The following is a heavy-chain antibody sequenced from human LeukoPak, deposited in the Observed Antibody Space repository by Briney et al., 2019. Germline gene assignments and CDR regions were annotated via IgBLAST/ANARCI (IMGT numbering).Heavy chain of an antibody. CDR2: ISTYNGNT. D-gene: IGHD3-3*01. CDR1: GYTFTSYG. Sequence: ASVKVSCKASGYTFTSYGISRVRQAPGQGLEWMGWISTYNGNTNYAQKVQGRVTMTTDTSTSTAYMELRSLRSDDTAVYYCARGLRFMEWFTNDAFDIWGQGTMVTVSS. V-gene: IGHV1-18*01. CDR3: ARGLRFMEWFTNDAFDI. J-gene: IGHJ3*02.